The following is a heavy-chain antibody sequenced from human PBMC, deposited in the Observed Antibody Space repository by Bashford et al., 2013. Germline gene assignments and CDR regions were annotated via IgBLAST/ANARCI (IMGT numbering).Heavy chain of an antibody. Sequence: SGPTLVKPTQTLTLTCTFSGFSLSTSGMRVNWIRQPPGKALEWLARIDWDDDKFYSISLKTRLTISKDTSKNQVVLTMTNMDPVDTATYYCARASPSGYDFDYWGRGNPYGHRLL. V-gene: IGHV2-70*04. D-gene: IGHD3-3*01. CDR2: IDWDDDK. J-gene: IGHJ4*02. CDR3: ARASPSGYDFDY. CDR1: GFSLSTSGMR.